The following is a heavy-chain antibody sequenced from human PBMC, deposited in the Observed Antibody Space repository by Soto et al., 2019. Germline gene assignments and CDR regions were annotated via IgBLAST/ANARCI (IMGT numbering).Heavy chain of an antibody. CDR1: GFTFSSYA. Sequence: QVQLVESGGGVVQPGRSLRLSCAASGFTFSSYAMHWVRQAPGKGLEWVAVISYDGSNKYYADSVKGRFTISRDNSKNTLYLQMNSLRAEDTAVYYCGRELRFLEWLPYNYYSYGMDVWGQGTTVTVSS. D-gene: IGHD3-3*01. J-gene: IGHJ6*02. V-gene: IGHV3-30-3*01. CDR3: GRELRFLEWLPYNYYSYGMDV. CDR2: ISYDGSNK.